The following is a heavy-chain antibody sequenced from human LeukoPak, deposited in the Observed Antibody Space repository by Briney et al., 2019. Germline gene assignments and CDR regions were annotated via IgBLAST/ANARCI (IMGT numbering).Heavy chain of an antibody. CDR1: GFTFSSYA. D-gene: IGHD2-2*01. V-gene: IGHV3-30-3*01. J-gene: IGHJ4*02. CDR3: AKDLYQLLSAPYYFDY. CDR2: ISYDGSKK. Sequence: GGSLRLSCAASGFTFSSYAMHWVRQAPGKGLGWVAVISYDGSKKYYADSVKGRFTISRDNSRDTLYLQMDSLRAEDTAVYYCAKDLYQLLSAPYYFDYWGQGTLVSVSS.